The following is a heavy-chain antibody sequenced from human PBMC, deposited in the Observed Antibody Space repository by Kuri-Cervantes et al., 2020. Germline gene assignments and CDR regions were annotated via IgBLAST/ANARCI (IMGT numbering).Heavy chain of an antibody. CDR3: ARDSDYYGSGSYYPFGYYYYYMDV. Sequence: ASVKVSCKASGYTFTSYYMHWVRQAPGQGLEWMGWISAYNGNTNYAQKLQGRVTMTTDTSTSTAYMELRSLRSDDTAVYYCARDSDYYGSGSYYPFGYYYYYMDVWGKGTTVTDSS. CDR1: GYTFTSYY. V-gene: IGHV1-18*04. CDR2: ISAYNGNT. J-gene: IGHJ6*03. D-gene: IGHD3-10*01.